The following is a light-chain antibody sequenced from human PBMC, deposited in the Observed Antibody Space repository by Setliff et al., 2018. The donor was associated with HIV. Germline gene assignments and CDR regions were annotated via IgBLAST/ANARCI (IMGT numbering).Light chain of an antibody. CDR3: AAWDDSLNGLYV. Sequence: QSVLTQPPSASGTPGQRVTISCSGSSSNIGSNTVNWYQQVPRTAPKLLIYSNNQRPSGVRDRFSGSKSGTSASLAISGLQSEDEADYYCAAWDDSLNGLYVFGTGTKVTVL. J-gene: IGLJ1*01. CDR2: SNN. CDR1: SSNIGSNT. V-gene: IGLV1-44*01.